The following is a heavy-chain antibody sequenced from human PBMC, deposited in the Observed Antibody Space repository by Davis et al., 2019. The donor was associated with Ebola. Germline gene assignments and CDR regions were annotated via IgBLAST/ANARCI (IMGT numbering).Heavy chain of an antibody. CDR2: VRTGYTANI. CDR1: GFTFSSYD. D-gene: IGHD3-10*01. CDR3: ARDLIPAMRTRVYIDV. J-gene: IGHJ6*03. V-gene: IGHV3-48*01. Sequence: PGGSLRLSCAASGFTFSSYDMNWVRQAPGKGLEWVSFVRTGYTANIYYADSVKGRFTISRDNSKNTLYLQMNSLRAEDTAVYYCARDLIPAMRTRVYIDVWGKGTTVTVSS.